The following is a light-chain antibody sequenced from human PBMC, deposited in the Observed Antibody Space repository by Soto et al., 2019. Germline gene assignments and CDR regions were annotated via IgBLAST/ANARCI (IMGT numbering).Light chain of an antibody. J-gene: IGLJ1*01. CDR3: CSYAGGYIFV. V-gene: IGLV2-11*01. Sequence: QSALAQPRSVSGSPGQSVTISCTGTSSDVGRYNYVSWYQQHPGKAPKLIIYDVTKRPSGVPDRFSGSKSGNTASPTISGLQAEDEVDYYCCSYAGGYIFVFGTGTKVTVL. CDR1: SSDVGRYNY. CDR2: DVT.